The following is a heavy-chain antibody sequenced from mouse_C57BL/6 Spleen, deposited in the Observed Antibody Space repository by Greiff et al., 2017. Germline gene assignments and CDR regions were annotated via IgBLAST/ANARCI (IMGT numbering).Heavy chain of an antibody. CDR2: IDPSDSYT. V-gene: IGHV1-69*01. D-gene: IGHD2-3*01. CDR1: GYTFTSYW. CDR3: TRWLLHYARYY. Sequence: QVQLQQPGAELVMPGASVKLSCKASGYTFTSYWMHWVKQRPGQGLEWIGEIDPSDSYTNYNSKFKGKSTLTVDKSSSPAYMQLSSLTSEDSAVYYCTRWLLHYARYYWGQGTSVTVSS. J-gene: IGHJ4*01.